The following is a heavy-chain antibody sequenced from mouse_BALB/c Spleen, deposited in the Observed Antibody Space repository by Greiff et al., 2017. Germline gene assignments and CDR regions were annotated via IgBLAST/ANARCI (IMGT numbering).Heavy chain of an antibody. V-gene: IGHV5-6-5*01. D-gene: IGHD1-1*01. J-gene: IGHJ4*01. CDR3: ARHYGSSPFYAMDY. CDR2: ISSGGST. CDR1: GFTFSSYA. Sequence: EVKLMESGGGLVKPGGSLKLSCAASGFTFSSYAMSWVRQTPEKRLEWVASISSGGSTYYPDSVKGRFTISRDNARNILYLQMSSLRSEDTAMYYCARHYGSSPFYAMDYWGQGTSVTVSS.